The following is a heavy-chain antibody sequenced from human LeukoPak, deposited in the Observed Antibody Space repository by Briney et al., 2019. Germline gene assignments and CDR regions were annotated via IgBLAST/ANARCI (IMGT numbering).Heavy chain of an antibody. Sequence: GGSLRLSCAASGFTFGSFSMTWVRQAPGKGLEWVSTISSSGTYIYYADSVKGRFTISRDNAKNSLYLQMNSLRAEDTAVYYCTRDPGRSGGSCYSDYWGQGTLVTVSS. J-gene: IGHJ4*02. CDR2: ISSSGTYI. D-gene: IGHD2-15*01. V-gene: IGHV3-21*01. CDR1: GFTFGSFS. CDR3: TRDPGRSGGSCYSDY.